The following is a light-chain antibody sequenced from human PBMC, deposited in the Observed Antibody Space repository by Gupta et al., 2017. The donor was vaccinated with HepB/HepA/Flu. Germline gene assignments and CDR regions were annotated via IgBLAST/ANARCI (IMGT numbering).Light chain of an antibody. V-gene: IGKV1-39*01. CDR1: ENINNN. CDR2: GSS. CDR3: QQNDSVPRT. J-gene: IGKJ3*01. Sequence: DIQMTQSPSSLSASVGDRVTITCRADENINNNLNWYQQKPGRAPKLLIYGSSNVQSGVPSTFSGSGSGTDFTLTITRLQREEFATYCCQQNDSVPRTFGPGTKLDFK.